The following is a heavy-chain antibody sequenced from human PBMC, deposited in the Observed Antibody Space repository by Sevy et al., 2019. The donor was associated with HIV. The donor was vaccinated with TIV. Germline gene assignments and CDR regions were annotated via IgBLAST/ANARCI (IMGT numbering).Heavy chain of an antibody. Sequence: SETLSLTCTVSGGSISSYYWSCIRQPAGKGLEWIGRIYTSGSTNYNPSLKSRVTMSVDTSKNQFSLKLSSVTAADTAVYYCARVSEQWLVPDYWGQGTLVTVSS. V-gene: IGHV4-4*07. J-gene: IGHJ4*02. CDR2: IYTSGST. CDR3: ARVSEQWLVPDY. D-gene: IGHD6-19*01. CDR1: GGSISSYY.